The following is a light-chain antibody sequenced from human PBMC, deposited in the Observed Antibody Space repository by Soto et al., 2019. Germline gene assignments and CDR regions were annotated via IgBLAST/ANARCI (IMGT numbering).Light chain of an antibody. Sequence: QPVLTQPPSVSGAPGQRVTISCTGSSSNIGAGYDVHWYQQLPGTAPKPLIYGNSNRPSGVPDRFPGSKSGTSASLAITGLQAEDEADYYCQSYDSSLSGWVFGGGTKLTVL. V-gene: IGLV1-40*01. J-gene: IGLJ3*02. CDR1: SSNIGAGYD. CDR2: GNS. CDR3: QSYDSSLSGWV.